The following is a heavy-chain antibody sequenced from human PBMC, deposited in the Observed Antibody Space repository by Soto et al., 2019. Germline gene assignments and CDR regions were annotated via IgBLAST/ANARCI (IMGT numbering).Heavy chain of an antibody. D-gene: IGHD5-12*01. V-gene: IGHV4-30-4*01. CDR2: IHNSGSS. J-gene: IGHJ4*02. CDR1: GGSINSNAYY. Sequence: PSETLSLTCTVSGGSINSNAYYWSWIRQHPGKGLEWLGYIHNSGSSHYRPSLKSRLHISLDTSKNQFSLTVRSVTPADTAVYSCARLRDGYNSFDYWGLGILVTVS. CDR3: ARLRDGYNSFDY.